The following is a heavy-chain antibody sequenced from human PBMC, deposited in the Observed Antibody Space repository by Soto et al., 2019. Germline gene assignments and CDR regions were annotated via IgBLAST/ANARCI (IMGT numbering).Heavy chain of an antibody. CDR3: ARAGYCSGGSCPGDWFDP. D-gene: IGHD2-15*01. CDR1: GGTFSSYA. CDR2: IIPIFGTA. Sequence: QVQLVQSGAEVKKPGSSVKVSCKASGGTFSSYAISWVRQAPGQGLEWMGGIIPIFGTANYAQKFQGRVTITAAESTSTAYMELSSLRSEDTAVYYCARAGYCSGGSCPGDWFDPWGQGTLVTVSS. V-gene: IGHV1-69*12. J-gene: IGHJ5*02.